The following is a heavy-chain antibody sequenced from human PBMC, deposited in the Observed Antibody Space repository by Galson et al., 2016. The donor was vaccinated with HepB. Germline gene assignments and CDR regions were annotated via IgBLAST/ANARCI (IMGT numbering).Heavy chain of an antibody. CDR3: ARAVTYYVDY. J-gene: IGHJ4*02. Sequence: ETLSLTCVVSGASISSNWWTWVRQAPGKGLEWIGEILHNGETYYNPSVESRVTISIDTSKNLFSLELRSLVAADTAVYYCARAVTYYVDYWGQGTLVTVSS. CDR2: ILHNGET. CDR1: GASISSNW. D-gene: IGHD3-16*01. V-gene: IGHV4/OR15-8*02.